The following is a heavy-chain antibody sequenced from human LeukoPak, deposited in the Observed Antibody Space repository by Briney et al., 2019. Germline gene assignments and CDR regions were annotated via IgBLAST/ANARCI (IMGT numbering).Heavy chain of an antibody. CDR1: GYTFTNYD. Sequence: GASVKVSCKTSGYTFTNYDISWVRQAPGQGLEWMGWISTYNGNTNYTQKLQGRVTMTTDTSTSTAYMELSSLRSEDTAVYYCARDNLRNSSWYFLTTAMYYFDYWGQGTLVTVSS. V-gene: IGHV1-18*01. D-gene: IGHD6-13*01. CDR2: ISTYNGNT. J-gene: IGHJ4*02. CDR3: ARDNLRNSSWYFLTTAMYYFDY.